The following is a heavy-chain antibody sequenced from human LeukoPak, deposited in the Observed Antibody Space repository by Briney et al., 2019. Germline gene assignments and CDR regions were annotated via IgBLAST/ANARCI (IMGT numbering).Heavy chain of an antibody. D-gene: IGHD3-16*01. CDR1: GFTFSSYA. CDR3: VTELITFGGVPRFDP. V-gene: IGHV3-64D*06. J-gene: IGHJ5*02. CDR2: ISSNGGST. Sequence: GRSLRLSCAASGFTFSSYAMHWVRQAPGKGLEYVSAISSNGGSTYYADSVKGRFTISRDNSKNTLYLQMSSLRAEDTAVYYCVTELITFGGVPRFDPWGQGTLVTVSS.